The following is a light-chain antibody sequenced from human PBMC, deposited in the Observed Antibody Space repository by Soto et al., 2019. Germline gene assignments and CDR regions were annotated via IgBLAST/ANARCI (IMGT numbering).Light chain of an antibody. CDR1: QDISKY. J-gene: IGKJ3*01. CDR3: QQYNSYPFN. V-gene: IGKV1-16*02. CDR2: AAS. Sequence: DIQMTQSPSSLSASVGDRFTINCRASQDISKYVAWFQHKPGIAPKSLIYAASSLQSGVPSKFSGSGSGTNFTLTISILQPEDFATYYCQQYNSYPFNFGPGTKVDIK.